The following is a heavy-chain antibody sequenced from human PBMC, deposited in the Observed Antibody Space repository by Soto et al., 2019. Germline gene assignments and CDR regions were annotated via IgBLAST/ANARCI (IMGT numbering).Heavy chain of an antibody. Sequence: EVQLVESGGGLVKPGGSLRLSCAASGFTFSSYSMNWVRQAPGKGLEWVSSISSSSSYIYYADSVKGRFTISRDNAKNLLYLKKNSRRAEDTAVYYCASPPPMTPFPLDSGGQGPLVTLSS. CDR1: GFTFSSYS. CDR3: ASPPPMTPFPLDS. CDR2: ISSSSSYI. J-gene: IGHJ4*02. D-gene: IGHD3-16*01. V-gene: IGHV3-21*01.